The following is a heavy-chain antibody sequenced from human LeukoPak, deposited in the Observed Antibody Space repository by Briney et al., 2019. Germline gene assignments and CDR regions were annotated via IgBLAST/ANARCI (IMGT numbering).Heavy chain of an antibody. CDR3: AREGSSGWGDY. D-gene: IGHD6-19*01. CDR1: GFTFSSYE. Sequence: PGGSLRLSCAASGFTFSSYEMNWVRQAPGKGLEWVSYISSSGSTIYYADSVKGRFTISRDNAKNSLYLQMNSLRAEDTAVYYCAREGSSGWGDYWGQGTLVTVSS. CDR2: ISSSGSTI. J-gene: IGHJ4*02. V-gene: IGHV3-48*03.